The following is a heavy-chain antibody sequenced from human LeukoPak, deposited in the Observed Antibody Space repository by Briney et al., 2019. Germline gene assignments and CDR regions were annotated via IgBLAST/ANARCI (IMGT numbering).Heavy chain of an antibody. CDR1: GFTFSSYG. V-gene: IGHV3-30*18. CDR3: AKDPFDY. CDR2: ISYDGSYK. Sequence: PGGPLRLCSAASGFTFSSYGIHWVRQAPGKGLEWVAVISYDGSYKFYADSVKDRFTSSRDSAKNTLYLQMNSLRAEDTAVYYCAKDPFDYWGQGTLVTVSS. J-gene: IGHJ4*02.